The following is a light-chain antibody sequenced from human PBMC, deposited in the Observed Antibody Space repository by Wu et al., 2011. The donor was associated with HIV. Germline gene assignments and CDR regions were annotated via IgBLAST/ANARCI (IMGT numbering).Light chain of an antibody. V-gene: IGKV3-20*01. Sequence: RLLIYGASNRATGVPERFSGRGFGTDFSLIISSLEPEDFAVYFCHRSGSSPLTFGQGTRVEIK. J-gene: IGKJ1*01. CDR3: HRSGSSPLT. CDR2: GAS.